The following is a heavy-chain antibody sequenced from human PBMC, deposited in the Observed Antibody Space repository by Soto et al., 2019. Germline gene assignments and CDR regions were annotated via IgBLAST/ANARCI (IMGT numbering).Heavy chain of an antibody. CDR3: AKVSPLVVVFDY. CDR1: GGTFSSYA. J-gene: IGHJ4*02. Sequence: ASVKVSCKASGGTFSSYAISWVRQAPGQGLEWMGGIIPIFGTANYAQKFQGRVTITADESTSTAYMELNSLRAEDTAVYYCAKVSPLVVVFDYWGQGTLVTVSS. D-gene: IGHD2-15*01. V-gene: IGHV1-69*13. CDR2: IIPIFGTA.